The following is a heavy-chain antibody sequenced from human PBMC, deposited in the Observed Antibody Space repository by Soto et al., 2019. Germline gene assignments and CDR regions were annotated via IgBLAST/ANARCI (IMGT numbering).Heavy chain of an antibody. CDR3: ARVFGFGGMDV. J-gene: IGHJ6*02. Sequence: SETQSLTCPVSGGTIRSGGYYWSWIRQHPGKGLEWIGYIYYSGSTYYNPSLKSRVTISVDTSKNQFSLKLSSVTAADTAVYYCARVFGFGGMDVWGQGTTVTVSS. CDR1: GGTIRSGGYY. D-gene: IGHD3-10*01. CDR2: IYYSGST. V-gene: IGHV4-31*03.